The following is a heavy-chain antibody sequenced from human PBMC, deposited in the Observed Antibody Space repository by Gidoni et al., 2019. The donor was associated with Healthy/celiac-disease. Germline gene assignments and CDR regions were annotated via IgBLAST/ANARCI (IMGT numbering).Heavy chain of an antibody. CDR2: IYYSGST. V-gene: IGHV4-39*01. CDR3: ASPYSGYERDAFDI. CDR1: GGSIRSSSYY. J-gene: IGHJ3*02. Sequence: QLQLQESGPGLVKPSETLSLTCTVSGGSIRSSSYYWGWIRQPPGKGLEWIGSIYYSGSTYYNPSLKSRVTISVDTSKNQFSLKLSSVTAADTAVYYCASPYSGYERDAFDIWGQGTMVTVSS. D-gene: IGHD5-12*01.